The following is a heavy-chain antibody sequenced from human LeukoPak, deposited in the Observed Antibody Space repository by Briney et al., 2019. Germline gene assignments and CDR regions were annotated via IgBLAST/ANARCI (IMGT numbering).Heavy chain of an antibody. Sequence: GGSLRLSCAASGFTFSSYNMNWVRQAPGKGLEWVSGISANGYNTYYADSVKGRFTISRDNSRNTLYVQMNSLRAEDTAVYYCANFERTVAGPYNWFDPWGQGTLVTVSS. D-gene: IGHD6-19*01. V-gene: IGHV3-23*01. CDR2: ISANGYNT. CDR3: ANFERTVAGPYNWFDP. J-gene: IGHJ5*02. CDR1: GFTFSSYN.